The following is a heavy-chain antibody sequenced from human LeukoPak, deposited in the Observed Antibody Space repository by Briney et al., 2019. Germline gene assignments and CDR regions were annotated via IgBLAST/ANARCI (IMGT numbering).Heavy chain of an antibody. Sequence: GGSLRLSCAASGFTFSSYAMSWVRQAPGKGLEWVSAISGSGGSTYYADSVKGRFTISRDNSKNTLYLQMNSLRAEDTAVYCCANHQYSGYDSALDYWGQGTLVTVSS. CDR3: ANHQYSGYDSALDY. CDR1: GFTFSSYA. V-gene: IGHV3-23*01. D-gene: IGHD5-12*01. J-gene: IGHJ4*02. CDR2: ISGSGGST.